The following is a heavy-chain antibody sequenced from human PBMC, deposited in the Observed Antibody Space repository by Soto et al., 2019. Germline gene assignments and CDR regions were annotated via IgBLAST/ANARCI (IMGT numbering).Heavy chain of an antibody. J-gene: IGHJ1*01. D-gene: IGHD3-10*01. CDR2: IKQDGSER. CDR3: SRDGVEDS. V-gene: IGHV3-7*01. CDR1: GFTFSAYW. Sequence: GGSLRLSCAASGFTFSAYWMSWVRQAPGKGLEWVADIKQDGSERYYVDSVKGRFTISRDNAKNSLYLQMNSLRAEDTAIYYCSRDGVEDSWGQGTLVTVSS.